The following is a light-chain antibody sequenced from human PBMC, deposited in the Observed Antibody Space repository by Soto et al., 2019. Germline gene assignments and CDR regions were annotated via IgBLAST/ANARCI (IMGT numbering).Light chain of an antibody. CDR3: HQRQSWPRT. J-gene: IGKJ1*01. CDR1: QSVSNY. V-gene: IGKV3-11*01. Sequence: EIVLTQSPGTLSLSPGERATLSCRASQSVSNYLAWYQQKPGQAPRLLIYDASNRATGIPARFSASGSGTDFTLTISDVQPEDFALYYCHQRQSWPRTFGQGTKVDIK. CDR2: DAS.